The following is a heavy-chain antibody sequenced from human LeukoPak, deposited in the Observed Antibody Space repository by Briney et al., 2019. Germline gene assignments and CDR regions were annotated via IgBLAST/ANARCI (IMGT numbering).Heavy chain of an antibody. Sequence: PSETLSLTCTVSGASIDSGRYYWGWIRQPPGRGLEWIGSIHYSGTTYYNPSLKSRVTISIDTSNHQFSLKLSSVTAADTAVYYCARGTPYNPWGQGTLVTVSS. CDR2: IHYSGTT. V-gene: IGHV4-39*07. CDR1: GASIDSGRYY. J-gene: IGHJ5*02. D-gene: IGHD4-11*01. CDR3: ARGTPYNP.